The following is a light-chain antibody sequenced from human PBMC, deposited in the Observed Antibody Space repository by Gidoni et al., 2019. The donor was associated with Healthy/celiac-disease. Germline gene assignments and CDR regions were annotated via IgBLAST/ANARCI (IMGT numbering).Light chain of an antibody. V-gene: IGKV1-27*01. Sequence: IQMTQSPSSLSASVGDRVTITCRASQCISNYLAWYQQKPGKVPKLLIYAAFTLQSGVPSRCSGSGSGTDFTLTISSLQPEDVATYYCQKYNSAASTFGQXTKVEIK. CDR1: QCISNY. CDR2: AAF. J-gene: IGKJ1*01. CDR3: QKYNSAAST.